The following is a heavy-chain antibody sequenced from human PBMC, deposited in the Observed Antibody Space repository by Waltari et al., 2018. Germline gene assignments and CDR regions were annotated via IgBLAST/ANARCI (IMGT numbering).Heavy chain of an antibody. V-gene: IGHV4-59*08. Sequence: VKPSETLSLTCTVSGGSISYYYWNWIRQPPGKGLEWIGYIYDTEVTNYNPSLESRVTISGDTSKSQLSLKLTSVTAADTAVYYCARLQYYDILTGIQPYYYGMDVWGQGTTVTVSS. J-gene: IGHJ6*02. D-gene: IGHD3-9*01. CDR2: IYDTEVT. CDR1: GGSISYYY. CDR3: ARLQYYDILTGIQPYYYGMDV.